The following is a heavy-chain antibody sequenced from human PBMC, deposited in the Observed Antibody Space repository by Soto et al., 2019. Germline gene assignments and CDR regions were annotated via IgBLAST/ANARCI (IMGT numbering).Heavy chain of an antibody. CDR2: ISTYSTNT. D-gene: IGHD4-17*01. V-gene: IGHV1-18*04. CDR3: ARWAGRVRDYGGLFAY. J-gene: IGHJ4*02. CDR1: GEFFTTYG. Sequence: QVELVQSGAEVKNPGASVTVSCKASGEFFTTYGISWVRQAPGQALEWMGWISTYSTNTNHAPKFQARLLRPADTSTTLPHMELRSRRPDDTAVYYCARWAGRVRDYGGLFAYWGQGSLVTVSP.